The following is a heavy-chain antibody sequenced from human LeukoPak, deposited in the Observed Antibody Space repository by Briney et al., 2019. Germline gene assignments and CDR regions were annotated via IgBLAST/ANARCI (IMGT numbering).Heavy chain of an antibody. CDR3: SRALTVVPAAIIYYYYMDV. D-gene: IGHD2-2*01. Sequence: ASVKVSCKASGYTFTNYGISWVRQAPGQGLEWMGWINTYNDNTNYAQKFQGRVTMTTDTSTNTAYMELRSLTSDDTAVYYCSRALTVVPAAIIYYYYMDVWGKGTTVTISS. CDR1: GYTFTNYG. CDR2: INTYNDNT. V-gene: IGHV1-18*01. J-gene: IGHJ6*03.